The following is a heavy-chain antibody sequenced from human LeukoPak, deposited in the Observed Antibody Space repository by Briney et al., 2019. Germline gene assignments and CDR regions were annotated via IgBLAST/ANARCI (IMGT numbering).Heavy chain of an antibody. D-gene: IGHD1-26*01. J-gene: IGHJ4*02. CDR2: IDSTSTYI. V-gene: IGHV3-21*04. Sequence: GGSLRLPCAASRFTFSTYSMNWVRQAPGKGLEWVSSIDSTSTYIYYADSVKGRFTISRDNAKNSLYLQMDSLRAEDTAVYYCARDSLVGSTTPVFDYWGQGTLVTVSS. CDR3: ARDSLVGSTTPVFDY. CDR1: RFTFSTYS.